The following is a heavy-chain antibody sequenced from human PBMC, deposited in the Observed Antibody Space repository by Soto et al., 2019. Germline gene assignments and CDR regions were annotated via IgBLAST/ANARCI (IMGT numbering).Heavy chain of an antibody. V-gene: IGHV4-61*03. Sequence: QVQLQESGPGLVKPSATLSLTCNVSGDSRNSGAYYWTWIRQSPGRGLEWIGHIYHTGSTNYNPSLRSRLTISLDTSTKHFSLTLRSVNAVDTGVYYCARSWGGDGYSHWGQGTLVTVSS. J-gene: IGHJ4*02. CDR1: GDSRNSGAYY. CDR2: IYHTGST. D-gene: IGHD2-15*01. CDR3: ARSWGGDGYSH.